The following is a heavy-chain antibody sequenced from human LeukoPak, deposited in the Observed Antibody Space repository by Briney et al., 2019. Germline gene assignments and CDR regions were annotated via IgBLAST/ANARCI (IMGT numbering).Heavy chain of an antibody. CDR1: GFTFSSYW. D-gene: IGHD6-25*01. Sequence: GGSLRLSCAASGFTFSSYWMHWVRQAPGKGLVWVSRINTDGSSTSYADSVKGRFTISRDNAKNSLYLQMNSLRAEDTAVYYCARDVLPQRLGAFDIWGQGTMVTVSS. V-gene: IGHV3-74*01. CDR2: INTDGSST. CDR3: ARDVLPQRLGAFDI. J-gene: IGHJ3*02.